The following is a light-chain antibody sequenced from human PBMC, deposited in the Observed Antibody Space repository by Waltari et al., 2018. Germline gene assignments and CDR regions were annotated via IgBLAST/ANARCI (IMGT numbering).Light chain of an antibody. V-gene: IGLV2-14*01. CDR3: CSFTSSSTWV. Sequence: QSALTQPASVSGSPGQSITISCTGTATDLGGYNYVSWYQQRPGKAPKLIIFDVSSRPSGISNRFSGSQFGTPASLTVSGLQPEDEADYYCCSFTSSSTWVFGGGTKLTVL. CDR1: ATDLGGYNY. CDR2: DVS. J-gene: IGLJ3*02.